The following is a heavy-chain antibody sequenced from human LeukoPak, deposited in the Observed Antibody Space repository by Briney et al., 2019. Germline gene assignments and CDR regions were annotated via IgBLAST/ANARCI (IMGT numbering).Heavy chain of an antibody. J-gene: IGHJ4*02. CDR1: GFTLSNYS. CDR2: SGGAT. V-gene: IGHV3-64D*09. Sequence: GGSLRLSCSASGFTLSNYSMHWVRQAPGKGLEYVSTSGGATYYADSVKGRFTIYRDNAKNTLYLQMSSLRAEDTAVYYCIKDRSGTYSFDYWGQGTLVTVSS. CDR3: IKDRSGTYSFDY. D-gene: IGHD1-26*01.